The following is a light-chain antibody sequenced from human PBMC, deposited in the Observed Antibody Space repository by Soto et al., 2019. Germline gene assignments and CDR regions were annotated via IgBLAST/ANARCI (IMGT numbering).Light chain of an antibody. J-gene: IGLJ1*01. V-gene: IGLV2-14*03. CDR1: SSDVGSYNV. Sequence: QSVLTQPASVSGSPGQSITIPCSGTSSDVGSYNVVSWYQQHPGKAPKLVIYDVSNRPSGVSPRFSGAKSGNTAPLTIAGLQAEDEAEYYYSSYTRRSTYGFGTGTRVTV. CDR2: DVS. CDR3: SSYTRRSTYG.